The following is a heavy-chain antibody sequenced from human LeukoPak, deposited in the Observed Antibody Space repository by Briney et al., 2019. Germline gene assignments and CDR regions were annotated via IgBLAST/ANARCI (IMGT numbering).Heavy chain of an antibody. V-gene: IGHV1-69*05. CDR3: ARSYLVFNWFDP. Sequence: GASVKVSCKASGGTFNNYAISWVRQARGQGLEWMGGVIPVFATTNYTQTFQGRVTITTDESTNTVYMELRNLTSDDTAVYYCARSYLVFNWFDPWAREPRSPSPQ. CDR1: GGTFNNYA. J-gene: IGHJ5*02. CDR2: VIPVFATT. D-gene: IGHD6-13*01.